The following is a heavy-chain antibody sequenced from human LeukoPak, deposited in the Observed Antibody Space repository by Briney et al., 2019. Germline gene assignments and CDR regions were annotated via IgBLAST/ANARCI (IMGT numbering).Heavy chain of an antibody. J-gene: IGHJ4*02. Sequence: SQTLSLTCAVSGGSISSGGYSWSWIQQPPGKGLEWIGYIYHSGSTYYNPSLKSRVTISVDRSKNQFSLKLSSVTAADTAVYYCARVGDYGGNRLFDYWGQGTLVTVSS. CDR2: IYHSGST. D-gene: IGHD4-23*01. CDR1: GGSISSGGYS. V-gene: IGHV4-30-2*01. CDR3: ARVGDYGGNRLFDY.